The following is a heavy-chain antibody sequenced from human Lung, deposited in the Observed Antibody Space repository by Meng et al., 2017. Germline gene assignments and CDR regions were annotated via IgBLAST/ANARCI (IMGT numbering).Heavy chain of an antibody. J-gene: IGHJ3*02. CDR3: ARGGDYPPKTGNDAFDI. Sequence: QGPLQESRPGRVSPSGTLSLTCAVSGVPISHSNWWSRVRPPPGKGLQWIGDIYHSGTTHYNPSLKSRVNMSVDKFKNQFSLRLSSVTASDTAVHYCARGGDYPPKTGNDAFDIWGPGTMVTVSS. D-gene: IGHD3-10*01. V-gene: IGHV4-4*02. CDR1: GVPISHSNW. CDR2: IYHSGTT.